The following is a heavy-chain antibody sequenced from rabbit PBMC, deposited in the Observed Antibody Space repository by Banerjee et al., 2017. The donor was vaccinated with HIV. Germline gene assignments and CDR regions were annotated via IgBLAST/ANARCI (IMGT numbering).Heavy chain of an antibody. CDR1: GIDLSSDYY. D-gene: IGHD4-1*01. CDR2: IFIASIRT. Sequence: GDLVKPGGTLTLTCKASGIDLSSDYYMCWVRQAPGKGLELIACIFIASIRTWYATWVNGRFTISKTSSTTVTLQMTSLTAADTATYFCARDLAGVIGWNFGLWGPGTLVTVS. V-gene: IGHV1S40*01. CDR3: ARDLAGVIGWNFGL. J-gene: IGHJ6*01.